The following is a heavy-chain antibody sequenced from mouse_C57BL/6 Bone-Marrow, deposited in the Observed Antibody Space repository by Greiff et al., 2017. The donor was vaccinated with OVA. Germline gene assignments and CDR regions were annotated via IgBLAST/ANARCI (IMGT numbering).Heavy chain of an antibody. CDR3: ARWTYYGSSYVGRAMDY. D-gene: IGHD1-1*01. Sequence: VQLVESDAELVKPGASVKISCKVSGYTFTDHTINWMKQRPEQGLEWLGYIYPRDGSTKYNEQFQGKATLTPAQSSRPTYMPLNRLTSEDAAGYFCARWTYYGSSYVGRAMDYGGQGTSVTVSS. J-gene: IGHJ4*01. CDR1: GYTFTDHT. CDR2: IYPRDGST. V-gene: IGHV1-78*01.